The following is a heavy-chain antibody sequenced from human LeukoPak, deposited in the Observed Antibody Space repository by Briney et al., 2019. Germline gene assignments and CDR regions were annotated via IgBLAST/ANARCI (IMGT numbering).Heavy chain of an antibody. Sequence: PGGSLRLSCTVSGFTFSDWYISWIRQAPGKGLEWVSYISGSSSYTDYADSVKGRFTISRDNAKNSLYLQMNSLRAEDAAVYYCARGHYGLDVWGQGTTVTVSS. CDR1: GFTFSDWY. J-gene: IGHJ6*02. CDR3: ARGHYGLDV. CDR2: ISGSSSYT. V-gene: IGHV3-11*05.